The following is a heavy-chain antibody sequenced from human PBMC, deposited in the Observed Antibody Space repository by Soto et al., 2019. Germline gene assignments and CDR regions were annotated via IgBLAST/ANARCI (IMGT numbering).Heavy chain of an antibody. J-gene: IGHJ6*02. CDR1: GFTFSSYG. D-gene: IGHD6-19*01. Sequence: PGGSLRLSCASSGFTFSSYGMHLVRQAPGKGLEWVAVISYDGSNKYYADSVKGRFTISRDNSKNTLYLQMNSLRAEDTAVYYCANHGAPGLYSSGPWYYGMDVWGQGTTVTVSS. V-gene: IGHV3-30*18. CDR2: ISYDGSNK. CDR3: ANHGAPGLYSSGPWYYGMDV.